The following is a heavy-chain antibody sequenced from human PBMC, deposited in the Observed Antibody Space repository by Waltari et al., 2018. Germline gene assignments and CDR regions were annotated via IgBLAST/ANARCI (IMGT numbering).Heavy chain of an antibody. Sequence: QLQLNMSGPGLVKPSATLSLPCAVSNASITSGVYFWGWIRQPPGKGLECVGVIYYSGRTFYNPSLKSRVTISVDKSKNLFSLRLRSVTAADTAVYYCVRQAPDSSGFFPNYFDSWGQGTLVTVSS. J-gene: IGHJ4*02. CDR3: VRQAPDSSGFFPNYFDS. V-gene: IGHV4-39*01. CDR1: NASITSGVYF. CDR2: IYYSGRT. D-gene: IGHD3-22*01.